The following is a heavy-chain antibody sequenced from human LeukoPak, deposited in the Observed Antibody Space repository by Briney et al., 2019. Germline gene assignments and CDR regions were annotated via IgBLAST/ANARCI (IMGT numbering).Heavy chain of an antibody. CDR2: IYTSGST. J-gene: IGHJ4*02. V-gene: IGHV4-61*02. Sequence: SETLSLTCTVSGGSISSGTYYWTWIRQPAGKGLEWIGRIYTSGSTNYNPSLKSRVTISVDTSKNQFCLELSSVTAADTAVYYCARDRRSKSGGSCYDYWGQGTLVTVSS. D-gene: IGHD2-15*01. CDR1: GGSISSGTYY. CDR3: ARDRRSKSGGSCYDY.